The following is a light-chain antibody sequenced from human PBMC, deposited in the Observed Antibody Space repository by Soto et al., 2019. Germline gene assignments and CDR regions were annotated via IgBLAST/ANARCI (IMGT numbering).Light chain of an antibody. CDR2: GAS. CDR1: QSVSSN. J-gene: IGKJ1*01. CDR3: QQRSNWPPWT. V-gene: IGKV3-15*01. Sequence: EIVMTQSPATLSVSPGERATLSFRASQSVSSNLAWYQQKPGQAPRLLIYGASTRATGIPARFSGSGSGTEFTLTISSLQSEDFAVYYCQQRSNWPPWTFGQGTKVDIK.